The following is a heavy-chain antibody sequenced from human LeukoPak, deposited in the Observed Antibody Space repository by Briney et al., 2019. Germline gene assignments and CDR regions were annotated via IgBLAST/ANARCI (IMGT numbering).Heavy chain of an antibody. CDR3: ARVTYYYDSSGYYFAFDI. CDR2: IYYSGST. CDR1: GGSVSSGSYY. D-gene: IGHD3-22*01. Sequence: SETLSLTCTVSGGSVSSGSYYWSWIRQSPGKGLEWIGYIYYSGSTNYNPSLKSRVTISVDTSKNQFSLKLSSVTAADTAVYYCARVTYYYDSSGYYFAFDIWGQGTMVTVSS. J-gene: IGHJ3*02. V-gene: IGHV4-61*01.